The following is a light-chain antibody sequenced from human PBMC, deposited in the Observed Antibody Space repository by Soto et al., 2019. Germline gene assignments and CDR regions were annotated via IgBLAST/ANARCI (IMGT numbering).Light chain of an antibody. CDR3: ISYTTSSTLYVV. Sequence: QSALTQPASVSGSPGQSITISCTGTSSDVGGYNYVSWYQQHPGKAPKLMIYDVSNRPSGVSSRFSGSKSGNTASLTISGLQAEDGADYYCISYTTSSTLYVVFGGGTQLTVL. CDR1: SSDVGGYNY. V-gene: IGLV2-14*01. CDR2: DVS. J-gene: IGLJ2*01.